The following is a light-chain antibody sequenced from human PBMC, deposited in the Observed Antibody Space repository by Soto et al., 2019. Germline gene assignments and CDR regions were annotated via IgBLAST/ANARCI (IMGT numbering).Light chain of an antibody. Sequence: QSVLTQPASVSGSPGQSITISCTGTSSDVGAYDYVSWYLQYPDKAPQLLIYYVDHRPSGVSSRFSGSKSGNTASLTISGLQAEDEGDYYCCSYADGSLYFFGTGTKLTVL. CDR3: CSYADGSLYF. J-gene: IGLJ1*01. CDR1: SSDVGAYDY. CDR2: YVD. V-gene: IGLV2-14*03.